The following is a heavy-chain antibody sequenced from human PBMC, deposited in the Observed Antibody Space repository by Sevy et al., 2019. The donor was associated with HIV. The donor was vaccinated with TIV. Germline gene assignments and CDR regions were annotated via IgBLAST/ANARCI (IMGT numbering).Heavy chain of an antibody. CDR1: GYSFTSHW. Sequence: GESLKISCQGSGYSFTSHWIGWVRHMPGKGLEWMGMIFPDDSDTRYSPSFQGQVTFSADKSINTAYLQWSSLKASDTAMYYCATSRSGYFDSSGYYIYWGQGTLVTVSS. J-gene: IGHJ4*02. V-gene: IGHV5-51*01. CDR3: ATSRSGYFDSSGYYIY. CDR2: IFPDDSDT. D-gene: IGHD3-22*01.